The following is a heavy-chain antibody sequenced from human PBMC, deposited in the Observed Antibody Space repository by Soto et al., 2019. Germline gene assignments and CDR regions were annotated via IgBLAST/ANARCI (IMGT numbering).Heavy chain of an antibody. CDR1: GYTFTRFY. CDR2: INTRGGTT. CDR3: ARGPDDSDVPRWDY. V-gene: IGHV1-46*01. D-gene: IGHD4-17*01. J-gene: IGHJ4*02. Sequence: QVQLVQSGAEVRKPGASVRLSCKASGYTFTRFYLHWVRQAPGQGLEWMGIINTRGGTTAYAQNFRGRLTVTSDPSTNTLYMELSDLRSDDTAVYYCARGPDDSDVPRWDYWGQGTRVTVSS.